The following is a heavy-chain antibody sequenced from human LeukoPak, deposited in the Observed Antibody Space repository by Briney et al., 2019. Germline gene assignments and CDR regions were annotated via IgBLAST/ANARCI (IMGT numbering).Heavy chain of an antibody. V-gene: IGHV1-69*05. CDR1: GGTFSSYA. D-gene: IGHD5-12*01. Sequence: GASVTVSCKASGGTFSSYAISWVRQAPGQGLEWMGGIIPIFGTANYAQKFQGRVTITTDESTSTAYMELSSLRSEDTAVYYCARSDSGYRGFDYWGQGTLVTVSS. CDR2: IIPIFGTA. CDR3: ARSDSGYRGFDY. J-gene: IGHJ4*02.